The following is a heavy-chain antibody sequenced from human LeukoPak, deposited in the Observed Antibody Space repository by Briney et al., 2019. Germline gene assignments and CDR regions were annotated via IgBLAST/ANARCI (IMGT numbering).Heavy chain of an antibody. CDR2: ISYDGSNK. CDR1: GFTFSSYA. CDR3: AGSSGYYYYYGMDV. V-gene: IGHV3-30*04. Sequence: PGGSLRLSCAASGFTFSSYAMHWVRQAPGKGLEWVAVISYDGSNKYYADSVKGRFTISRDNSKNTLYLQMNSLRAEDTAVYYCAGSSGYYYYYGMDVWGQGTTVIVSS. D-gene: IGHD6-19*01. J-gene: IGHJ6*02.